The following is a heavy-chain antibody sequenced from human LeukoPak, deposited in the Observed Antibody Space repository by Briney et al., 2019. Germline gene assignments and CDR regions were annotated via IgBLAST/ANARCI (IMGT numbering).Heavy chain of an antibody. CDR3: ARQGTYSEDY. V-gene: IGHV4-39*01. CDR1: GGSISSGSYY. CDR2: IYYSGST. D-gene: IGHD6-13*01. Sequence: PSQTLSLTCTVSGGSISSGSYYWSWIRQPAGKGLEWIGSIYYSGSTYYNPSLKSRVTISVDTSKNQFSLKLSSVTAADTAVYYCARQGTYSEDYWGQGTLVTVSS. J-gene: IGHJ4*02.